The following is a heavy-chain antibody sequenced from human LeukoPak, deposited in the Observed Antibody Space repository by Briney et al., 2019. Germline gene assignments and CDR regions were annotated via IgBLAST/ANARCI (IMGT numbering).Heavy chain of an antibody. CDR2: ITSSGAAT. CDR3: AKDRPNYYGSNGHYYKLNGDC. J-gene: IGHJ4*02. CDR1: GFTFSSYA. Sequence: PGGSLRLSCAASGFTFSSYAMSWVRQAPGKGLEWFSSITSSGAATYYADSVKGRFTISRDNSDNTLYLQMNSLRAEDTAVYYCAKDRPNYYGSNGHYYKLNGDCWGQGTLVTVSS. V-gene: IGHV3-23*01. D-gene: IGHD3-22*01.